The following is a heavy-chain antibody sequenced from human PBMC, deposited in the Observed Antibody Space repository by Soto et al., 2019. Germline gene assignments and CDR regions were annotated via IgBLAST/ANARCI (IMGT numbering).Heavy chain of an antibody. CDR3: ARGERFNWNSRIWEP. CDR1: GDSFTGYY. Sequence: GASVKLSCEACGDSFTGYYMHWVRQAPGQGLEWMGWINPNSGGTNYAQKFQGWVTMTRDTSISTAYMELSRLRSDDTAVYYCARGERFNWNSRIWEPWGQGTLVTVSS. V-gene: IGHV1-2*04. CDR2: INPNSGGT. J-gene: IGHJ5*02. D-gene: IGHD1-7*01.